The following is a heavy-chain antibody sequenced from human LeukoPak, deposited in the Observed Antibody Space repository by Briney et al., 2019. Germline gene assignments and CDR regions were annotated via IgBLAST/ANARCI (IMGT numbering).Heavy chain of an antibody. CDR2: ISGSGGST. V-gene: IGHV3-23*01. CDR3: AKGTTYYYDSSGYFNFDY. CDR1: GFTVSSNY. Sequence: GESLRLSCAASGFTVSSNYMSWVRQAPGKGLEWVSAISGSGGSTYYADSVKGRFTISRDNSKNTLYLQMNSLRAEDTAVYYCAKGTTYYYDSSGYFNFDYWGQGTLVTVSS. J-gene: IGHJ4*02. D-gene: IGHD3-22*01.